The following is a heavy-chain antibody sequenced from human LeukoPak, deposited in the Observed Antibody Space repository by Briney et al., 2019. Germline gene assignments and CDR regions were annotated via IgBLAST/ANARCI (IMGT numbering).Heavy chain of an antibody. CDR1: GYTFTSYG. CDR3: ARVGTAIPERHYYMDV. D-gene: IGHD2-21*02. Sequence: ASVKVSCKASGYTFTSYGISWVRQAPGQGLEWMGWISAYNGNTNYAQKLQGRVTMTKDTSTSTAYMELRSLRSDDTAVYYCARVGTAIPERHYYMDVWGKGTTVTISS. J-gene: IGHJ6*03. CDR2: ISAYNGNT. V-gene: IGHV1-18*01.